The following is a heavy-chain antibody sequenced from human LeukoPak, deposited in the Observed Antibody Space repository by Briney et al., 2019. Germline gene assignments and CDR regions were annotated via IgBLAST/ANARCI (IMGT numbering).Heavy chain of an antibody. D-gene: IGHD6-19*01. CDR3: AGGRYSSVWY. V-gene: IGHV3-74*01. CDR2: INSDESST. Sequence: PGESLRLSCAASGITASSYAMTWVRQAPGKGLEWVSRINSDESSTTYADSVKGRFTISRDNAKNTLYLQMNSLRAEDTAVYYCAGGRYSSVWYWGQGTLVTVSS. J-gene: IGHJ4*02. CDR1: GITASSYA.